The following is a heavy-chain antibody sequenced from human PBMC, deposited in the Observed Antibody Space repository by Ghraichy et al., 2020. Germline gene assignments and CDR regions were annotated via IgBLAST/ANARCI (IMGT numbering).Heavy chain of an antibody. CDR2: ISGKDGET. D-gene: IGHD3-22*01. CDR3: ARDYYYYDSGGYEDTFDI. Sequence: ASVNVSCKASGYTFTTYGISWVRQAPGQGLEWVGWISGKDGETNYAQKLRGRVTMTTDTSTTTVYMELRSLRSDDTAVYYCARDYYYYDSGGYEDTFDIWGQGTMVTVAS. J-gene: IGHJ3*02. V-gene: IGHV1-18*04. CDR1: GYTFTTYG.